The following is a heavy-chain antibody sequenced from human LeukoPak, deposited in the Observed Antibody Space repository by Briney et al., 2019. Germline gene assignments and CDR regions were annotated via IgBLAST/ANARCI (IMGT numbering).Heavy chain of an antibody. Sequence: PSETLSLTCAVYGGSFSGYYWSWIRQPPGKGLEWIGEINHSGSTNYNPSLKSRVTISVDTSKNQFSLKLSSVTAADTAVYYCASLSWSDGSGRGLADVWGQGTTVTVSS. J-gene: IGHJ6*02. CDR1: GGSFSGYY. CDR3: ASLSWSDGSGRGLADV. D-gene: IGHD3-10*01. CDR2: INHSGST. V-gene: IGHV4-34*01.